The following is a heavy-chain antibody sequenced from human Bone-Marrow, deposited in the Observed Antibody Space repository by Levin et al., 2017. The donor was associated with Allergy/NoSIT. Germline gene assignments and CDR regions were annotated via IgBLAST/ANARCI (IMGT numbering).Heavy chain of an antibody. CDR1: GGSFSGSY. D-gene: IGHD2-2*01. Sequence: SQTLSLTCAVYGGSFSGSYWSWIRQPPGKGLEWIGEINHSGSTNYNPSLKSRVTISVDTSKNQFSLKLSSVTAADTAVYYCARENQSSTSCYAIGCNWFDPWGQGTLVTVSS. CDR3: ARENQSSTSCYAIGCNWFDP. J-gene: IGHJ5*02. V-gene: IGHV4-34*01. CDR2: INHSGST.